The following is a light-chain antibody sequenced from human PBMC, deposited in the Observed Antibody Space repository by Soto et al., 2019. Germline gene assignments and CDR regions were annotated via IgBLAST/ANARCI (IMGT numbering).Light chain of an antibody. CDR1: SSDVGSSNL. CDR3: CSFARSSTSYV. CDR2: EGS. J-gene: IGLJ1*01. Sequence: QSVLTQPASVSGSPGQSITISCTGSSSDVGSSNLVSWYQQHPGKAPKLIIYEGSRRPSGVPGRFSGSMSGNTASLTISGLQAEDEADYYCCSFARSSTSYVFGTGTKVTVL. V-gene: IGLV2-23*01.